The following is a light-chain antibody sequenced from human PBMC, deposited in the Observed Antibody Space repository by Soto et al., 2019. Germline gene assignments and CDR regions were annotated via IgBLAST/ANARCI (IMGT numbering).Light chain of an antibody. J-gene: IGLJ1*01. CDR3: AEWDDSLNGYV. Sequence: QSVMTQPPSASGTPGQRVTISCSGSSSNIGSKTVNWYQQVPGTAPKLLIYSNNQRPSGVPDRFSGSKSGTSASLAISGLQSEDEADYYCAEWDDSLNGYVFGTGTKLTVL. CDR2: SNN. V-gene: IGLV1-44*01. CDR1: SSNIGSKT.